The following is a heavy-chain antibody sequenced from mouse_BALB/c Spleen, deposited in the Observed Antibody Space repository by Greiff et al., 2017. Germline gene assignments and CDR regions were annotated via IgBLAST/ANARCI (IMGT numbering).Heavy chain of an antibody. J-gene: IGHJ4*01. Sequence: EVQLMESGGGLVKPGGSLKLSCAASGFTFSSYAMSWVRQTPEKRLEWVASISSGGSTYYPDSVKGRFTISRETARNILYLQMSSLRSEDTAMYYCARRGSGMDYWGQGTSVTVSS. CDR3: ARRGSGMDY. D-gene: IGHD1-1*01. V-gene: IGHV5-6-5*01. CDR2: ISSGGST. CDR1: GFTFSSYA.